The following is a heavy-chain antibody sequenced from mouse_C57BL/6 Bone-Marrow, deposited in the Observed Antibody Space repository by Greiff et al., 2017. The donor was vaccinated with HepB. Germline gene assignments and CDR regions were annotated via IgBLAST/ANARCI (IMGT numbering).Heavy chain of an antibody. Sequence: DVQLVESGGGLVQPGGSLSLSCAASGFTFTDYYMSWVRQPPGKALEWLGFIRNKANGYTTEYSASVKGRFTISRDNSQSILYLQMNALRAEDSATYYCARSYGPFAYWGQGTLVTVSA. V-gene: IGHV7-3*01. J-gene: IGHJ3*01. D-gene: IGHD1-1*02. CDR1: GFTFTDYY. CDR3: ARSYGPFAY. CDR2: IRNKANGYTT.